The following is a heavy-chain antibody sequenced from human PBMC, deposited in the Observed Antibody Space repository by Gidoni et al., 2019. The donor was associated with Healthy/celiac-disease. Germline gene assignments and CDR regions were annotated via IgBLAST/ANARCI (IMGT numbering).Heavy chain of an antibody. Sequence: QLQLQESGPGLVKPSETLSPTGTGSGGSISSSSYYWGWNRQPPGKGLEWIGSIYYSGSTYYNPSLKSRVTISVDTSKNQFSLKLSSVTAADTAVYYCGVGFGELGDYWGQGTLVTVSS. J-gene: IGHJ4*02. D-gene: IGHD3-10*01. V-gene: IGHV4-39*01. CDR1: GGSISSSSYY. CDR3: GVGFGELGDY. CDR2: IYYSGST.